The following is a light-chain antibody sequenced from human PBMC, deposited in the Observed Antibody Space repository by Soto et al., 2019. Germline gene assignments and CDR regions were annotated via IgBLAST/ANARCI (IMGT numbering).Light chain of an antibody. CDR3: QQYSRSPFT. J-gene: IGKJ2*01. V-gene: IGKV3-20*01. CDR2: GAS. Sequence: EIVLTQSPGTLSLSPGERATLSCRASQSVSSNYLAWYQQKPGQAPRLLIYGASSRAARIPDRFSGSGSGTSFTLTISRLEPEDFAVYYCQQYSRSPFTFGQGTKLEIK. CDR1: QSVSSNY.